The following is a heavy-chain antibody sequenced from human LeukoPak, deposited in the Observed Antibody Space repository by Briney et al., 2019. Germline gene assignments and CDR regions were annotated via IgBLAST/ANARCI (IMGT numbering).Heavy chain of an antibody. V-gene: IGHV4-61*02. Sequence: PSETLSLTCTVSGGSINIGTFYWSWIRQPAGKGLEWIGRIYTTGSTNYNPSLKSRVTISVDTSKNQFSLKLSSVTAADTAVYYCARALGELTSWFDPWGQGTLVTVSS. CDR2: IYTTGST. CDR3: ARALGELTSWFDP. D-gene: IGHD3-10*01. CDR1: GGSINIGTFY. J-gene: IGHJ5*02.